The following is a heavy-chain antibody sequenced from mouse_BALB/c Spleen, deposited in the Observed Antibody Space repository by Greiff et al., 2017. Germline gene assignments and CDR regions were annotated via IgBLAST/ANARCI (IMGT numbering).Heavy chain of an antibody. CDR1: GFTFSSYG. V-gene: IGHV5-6*01. J-gene: IGHJ4*01. D-gene: IGHD1-1*02. CDR2: ISSGGSYT. CDR3: ARQPGNYFMDY. Sequence: EVQVVESGGDLVKPGGSLKLSCAASGFTFSSYGMSWVRQTPDKRLEWVATISSGGSYTYYPDSVKGRFTISRDNAKNTLYLQMSSLKSEDTAMYYCARQPGNYFMDYWGQGTSVTVSS.